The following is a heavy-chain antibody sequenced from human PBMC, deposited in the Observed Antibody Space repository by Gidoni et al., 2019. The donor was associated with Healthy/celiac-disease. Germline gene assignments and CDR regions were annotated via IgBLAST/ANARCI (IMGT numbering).Heavy chain of an antibody. CDR3: ARGAGET. CDR2: INHSGST. CDR1: GGSFSGYS. D-gene: IGHD3-16*01. Sequence: VQLQQWGAGLLKPSETLSLTCAVYGGSFSGYSWSRIRQPPGKGLEWIGEINHSGSTNYHPSLKSRVTISVDTSKNQFSLKLSSVTAADTAVYYCARGAGETWGQGTLVTVSS. J-gene: IGHJ4*02. V-gene: IGHV4-34*01.